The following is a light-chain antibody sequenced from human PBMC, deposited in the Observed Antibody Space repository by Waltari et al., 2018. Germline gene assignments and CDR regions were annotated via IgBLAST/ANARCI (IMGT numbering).Light chain of an antibody. CDR3: HQYGSPGWT. CDR1: QSVSSGY. Sequence: IVLTQPPGTLSLSPGERASLSCRASQSVSSGYLAWYQQKAGQAPRLLIYSVSSRATGIPDRFSGSGSGTDFTLSISRLEPEDFAVYYCHQYGSPGWTFGQGTKVEIK. CDR2: SVS. V-gene: IGKV3-20*01. J-gene: IGKJ1*01.